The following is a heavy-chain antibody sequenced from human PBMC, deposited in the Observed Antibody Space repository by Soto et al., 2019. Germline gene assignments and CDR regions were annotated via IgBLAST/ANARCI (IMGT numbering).Heavy chain of an antibody. V-gene: IGHV3-30-3*01. J-gene: IGHJ4*02. Sequence: GGSLRLSCAASGFTFSSYAMHWVRQAPGKGLEWVAVISYDGSNKYYADSVKGRFTISRDNSKNTLYLQMNSLRAEDTAVYYCARDIYDFWSGTPELGYWGQGTLVTVAS. D-gene: IGHD3-3*01. CDR3: ARDIYDFWSGTPELGY. CDR2: ISYDGSNK. CDR1: GFTFSSYA.